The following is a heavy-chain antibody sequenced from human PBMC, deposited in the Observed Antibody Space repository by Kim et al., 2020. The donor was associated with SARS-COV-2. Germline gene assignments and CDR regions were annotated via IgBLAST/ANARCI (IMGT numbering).Heavy chain of an antibody. CDR2: LGIDDGTT. CDR3: ACAEIVRRWAFHI. V-gene: IGHV3-23*05. CDR1: GILLTTYD. D-gene: IGHD2-15*01. J-gene: IGHJ3*02. Sequence: GGSLRLSCAASGILLTTYDLSWVRQAPGQGLEWVSALGIDDGTTYADSVNGRFTISRDKSKNTLYLQMNSLRAEDTAVYYCACAEIVRRWAFHIWGHGT.